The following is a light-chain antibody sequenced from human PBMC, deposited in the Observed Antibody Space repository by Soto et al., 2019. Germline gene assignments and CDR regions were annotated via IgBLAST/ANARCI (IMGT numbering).Light chain of an antibody. CDR2: GAS. CDR3: QQYCMAWWT. CDR1: QSVSSSY. J-gene: IGKJ1*01. V-gene: IGKV3-20*01. Sequence: EIVLTQSPGTLSLSPGERATLSCRTSQSVSSSYLAWYQQKPGQAPRLLIYGASSRATGIPDRFSGSGSGPDFTLTIGILEPEDFGVYYCQQYCMAWWTFVQGTKLEIK.